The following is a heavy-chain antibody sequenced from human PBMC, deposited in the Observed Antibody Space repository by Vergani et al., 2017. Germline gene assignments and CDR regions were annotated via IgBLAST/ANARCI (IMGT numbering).Heavy chain of an antibody. Sequence: QVQLQESGPGLLKPSQTLSLTCTVSGASINNDFYYWHWIRQPAGKGLEWIERIYVSGITDNNSSLQSPVSMSVDTSKNQFSLTLTSVTAADTAVYYCARDNKQLLPRAFDLWVQGTMVTVSS. CDR1: GASINNDFYY. J-gene: IGHJ3*01. CDR3: ARDNKQLLPRAFDL. D-gene: IGHD4-23*01. CDR2: IYVSGIT. V-gene: IGHV4-61*02.